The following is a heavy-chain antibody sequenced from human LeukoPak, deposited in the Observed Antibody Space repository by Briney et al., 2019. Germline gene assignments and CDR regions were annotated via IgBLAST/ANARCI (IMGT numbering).Heavy chain of an antibody. CDR3: AGGGSGWLRHFDY. V-gene: IGHV4-30-2*05. D-gene: IGHD5-24*01. J-gene: IGHJ4*02. CDR1: GVAISRGGYA. CDR2: IYHSGTT. Sequence: SETLSLTCAVSGVAISRGGYAWNWIRQPPGKGLEWIAYIYHSGTTYYNPSLKSRATISVDTSKNQFSLKLSSVTAADTAVYYCAGGGSGWLRHFDYWGQGTLVTVSS.